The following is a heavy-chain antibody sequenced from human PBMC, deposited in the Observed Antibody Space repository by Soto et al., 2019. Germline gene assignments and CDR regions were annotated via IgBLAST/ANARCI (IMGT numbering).Heavy chain of an antibody. Sequence: PGRSLRRSCAATGFTFNNFAMNWVRQGPGKGLEWVSGISGGGDATRYADSVKGRFTISRDNAESMVYLDMYSLIPDDTAIYYCAKNIDSSSGFDYWGQGTPVNVSS. CDR3: AKNIDSSSGFDY. D-gene: IGHD6-6*01. J-gene: IGHJ4*02. CDR1: GFTFNNFA. V-gene: IGHV3-23*01. CDR2: ISGGGDAT.